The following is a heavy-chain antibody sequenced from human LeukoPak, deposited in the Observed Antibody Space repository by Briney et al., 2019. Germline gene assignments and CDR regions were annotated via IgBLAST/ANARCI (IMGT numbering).Heavy chain of an antibody. J-gene: IGHJ6*02. CDR3: AKEGVVTTYYYGMDV. V-gene: IGHV3-30*18. Sequence: GRSLRLSCAASGFTFSNYGMHWVRQAPGKGLEWVALISYDGSNKYYADSVKGRFTISRDNSKNTLYLQMNSLRAEDTAVYYCAKEGVVTTYYYGMDVWGQGTTVTVSS. D-gene: IGHD4-17*01. CDR2: ISYDGSNK. CDR1: GFTFSNYG.